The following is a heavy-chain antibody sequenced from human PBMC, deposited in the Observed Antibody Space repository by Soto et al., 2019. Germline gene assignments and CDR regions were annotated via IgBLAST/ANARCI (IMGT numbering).Heavy chain of an antibody. CDR2: FDPEDGET. CDR3: ATATYSSGWYAEYFQH. D-gene: IGHD6-19*01. V-gene: IGHV1-24*01. Sequence: ASVKVSYKVSGYTLTELSMHWVRQAPGKGLEWMGGFDPEDGETIYAQKFQGRVTMTEDTSTDTAYMELSSLRSEDTAVYYCATATYSSGWYAEYFQHWGQGTLVTVSS. J-gene: IGHJ1*01. CDR1: GYTLTELS.